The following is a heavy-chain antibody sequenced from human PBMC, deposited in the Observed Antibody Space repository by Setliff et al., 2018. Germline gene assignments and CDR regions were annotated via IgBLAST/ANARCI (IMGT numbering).Heavy chain of an antibody. CDR1: GFTFSDSY. V-gene: IGHV3-11*01. J-gene: IGHJ4*02. Sequence: LRLSCAASGFTFSDSYMSWIRQAPGKGLEWISYISPSSDRVYYSKSVEGRFSVSRDNAKKSLYLQMNSLRVDDTAVYYCARDLRVAVAGFDLWGQGSLVTVSS. CDR2: ISPSSDRV. D-gene: IGHD6-19*01. CDR3: ARDLRVAVAGFDL.